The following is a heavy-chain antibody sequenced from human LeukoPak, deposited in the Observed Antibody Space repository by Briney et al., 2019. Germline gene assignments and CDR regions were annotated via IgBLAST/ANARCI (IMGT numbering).Heavy chain of an antibody. CDR2: IRSKANSYVT. CDR1: GFTFSGSA. V-gene: IGHV3-73*01. CDR3: TRHTDRYCSGAGCYVNYFYGLDV. J-gene: IGHJ6*02. Sequence: GSLRLSCVGSGFTFSGSALHWVRQASGKGLEWVGRIRSKANSYVTAYAASLEGRVTISRDDSKNTAYLQMNSLKTEDTAVYFCTRHTDRYCSGAGCYVNYFYGLDVWGQGTTVTVPS. D-gene: IGHD2-15*01.